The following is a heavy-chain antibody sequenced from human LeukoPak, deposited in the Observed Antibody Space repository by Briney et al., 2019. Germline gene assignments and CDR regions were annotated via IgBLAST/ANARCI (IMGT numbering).Heavy chain of an antibody. CDR3: ATRGSDYDSSGYYLGY. J-gene: IGHJ4*02. V-gene: IGHV3-21*01. D-gene: IGHD3-22*01. CDR1: GFTLSSYN. Sequence: PGGSLRLSCAASGFTLSSYNMNWVRQAPGKGLEWVSTISSSSSFIYYADSVKGRFTISRDNAKNSLYLQMNSLRAEDTAVYYCATRGSDYDSSGYYLGYWGQGTLVTVSS. CDR2: ISSSSSFI.